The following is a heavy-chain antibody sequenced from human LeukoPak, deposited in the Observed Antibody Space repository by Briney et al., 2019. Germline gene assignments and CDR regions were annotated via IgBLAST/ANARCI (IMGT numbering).Heavy chain of an antibody. CDR1: GFTFSSYW. CDR2: IISDGSSA. Sequence: PGGSLRLSCAASGFTFSSYWMHWVRQAPGKGLVWVSRIISDGSSASYADSVKGRFTISRDNAKNTLYLQINSLRAEDTAVYYCARDSHYLPDCWGQGTLVTVSS. CDR3: ARDSHYLPDC. J-gene: IGHJ4*02. D-gene: IGHD3-10*01. V-gene: IGHV3-74*01.